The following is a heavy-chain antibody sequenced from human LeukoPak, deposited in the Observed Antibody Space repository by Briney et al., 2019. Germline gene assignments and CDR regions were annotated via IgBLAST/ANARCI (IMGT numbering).Heavy chain of an antibody. D-gene: IGHD6-19*01. CDR1: GFTFSSYA. CDR2: ISYDGSNK. Sequence: GGSLRLSCAASGFTFSSYAMHWVRQAPGKGLEWVAVISYDGSNKYYADSVKGRFTISRDNSKNTLYLQTNSLRAEDTAVYYCAKDAAGYSSGWYAEYFQRWGQGSLVTVSS. CDR3: AKDAAGYSSGWYAEYFQR. J-gene: IGHJ1*01. V-gene: IGHV3-30-3*01.